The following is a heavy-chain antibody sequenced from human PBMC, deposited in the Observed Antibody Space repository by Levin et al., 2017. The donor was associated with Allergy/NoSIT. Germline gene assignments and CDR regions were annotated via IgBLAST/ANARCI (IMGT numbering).Heavy chain of an antibody. V-gene: IGHV3-11*01. CDR1: GFTFSDYY. D-gene: IGHD1-1*01. CDR2: ASTSGSAI. CDR3: AREYATGWHNYHYYGMDV. Sequence: NAGGSLRLSCEGSGFTFSDYYINWIRQAPGKGLEWLSYASTSGSAIYYADSVKGRFAVSRDNAQNSLYLHMNSLRPDDTAVYYCAREYATGWHNYHYYGMDVWGQGTTVTVSS. J-gene: IGHJ6*02.